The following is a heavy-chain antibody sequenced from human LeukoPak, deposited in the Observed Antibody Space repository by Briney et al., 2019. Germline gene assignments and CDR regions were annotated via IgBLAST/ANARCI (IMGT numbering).Heavy chain of an antibody. CDR1: GYTFTSYG. J-gene: IGHJ4*02. D-gene: IGHD3-10*01. CDR3: ARVSHYYGSEIEY. V-gene: IGHV1-18*01. Sequence: ASVKVSCKASGYTFTSYGITWVRQAPGQGLEWMGWISAYNGNTNYAQKVQGRVTMTTDISTSTAYMELRSLRSDDTAVYYCARVSHYYGSEIEYWGQGTLVTVSS. CDR2: ISAYNGNT.